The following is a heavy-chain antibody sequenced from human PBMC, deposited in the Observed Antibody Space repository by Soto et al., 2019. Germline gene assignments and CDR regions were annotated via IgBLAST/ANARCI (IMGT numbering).Heavy chain of an antibody. Sequence: LXLSCTDSGFSFNTYVMDWVRQAPGKGLEWVARILYDGSKEYYADPVKGRFTISRDNSKNTLYLQMDRLRVEDTAVYFCAKGLALMADHWGQGTPVTVSS. CDR3: AKGLALMADH. CDR1: GFSFNTYV. V-gene: IGHV3-30*18. D-gene: IGHD2-21*01. J-gene: IGHJ4*02. CDR2: ILYDGSKE.